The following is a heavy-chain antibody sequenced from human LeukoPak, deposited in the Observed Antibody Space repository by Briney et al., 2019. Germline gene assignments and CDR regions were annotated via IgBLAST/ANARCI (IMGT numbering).Heavy chain of an antibody. CDR1: GGSISSGGYY. CDR3: ARSMVYTNFDY. Sequence: ASETLSLTCTVSGGSISSGGYYWSWIRQHPGKGLEWIGYIYYSGSTYYNPSLKSRVTISVDTSKNQFSLKLSSVTAADTAVYYCARSMVYTNFDYWGQGTLVTVSS. D-gene: IGHD3-10*01. J-gene: IGHJ4*02. V-gene: IGHV4-31*03. CDR2: IYYSGST.